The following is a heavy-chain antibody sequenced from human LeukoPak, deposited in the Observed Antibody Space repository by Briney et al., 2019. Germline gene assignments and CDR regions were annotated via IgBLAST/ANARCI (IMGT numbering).Heavy chain of an antibody. J-gene: IGHJ3*02. D-gene: IGHD2-2*01. CDR1: GFTFDDYA. V-gene: IGHV3-9*01. CDR2: ISWNSGSI. CDR3: VRDLKWQYQDAFDI. Sequence: GRSLRLSCAASGFTFDDYAMHWVRHAHAKGLEWVSGISWNSGSIAYEDSVKGLFSISRDNAKNSLYLQMNSLRAEDTAVYYCVRDLKWQYQDAFDIWGQGTMVTVSS.